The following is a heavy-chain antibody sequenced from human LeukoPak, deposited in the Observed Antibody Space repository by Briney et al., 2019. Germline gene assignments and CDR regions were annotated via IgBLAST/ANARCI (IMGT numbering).Heavy chain of an antibody. Sequence: PGGSLTLSCAASGFTISSYSTNCVRQPPGRGREWVSYIISSSSNIYYADSVKGLFTISRDNAKNSLYLQMNSLRAEHTAVYYCARGGADSWSPFDYWAEGTLVTVSS. CDR2: IISSSSNI. CDR1: GFTISSYS. V-gene: IGHV3-21*01. J-gene: IGHJ4*02. CDR3: ARGGADSWSPFDY. D-gene: IGHD6-13*01.